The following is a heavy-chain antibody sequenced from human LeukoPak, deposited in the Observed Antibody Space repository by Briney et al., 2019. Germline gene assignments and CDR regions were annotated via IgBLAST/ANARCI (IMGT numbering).Heavy chain of an antibody. Sequence: PGGSLRLSCAASGFTFSRYWMSWVRQAPGKGLEWVANLKQDGSEKYYVDSVKGRFTISRDNAKNSLYLQMNSLRAEDTAVYYCASQKIVVVPATGGMDVWGQGTTVTVSS. J-gene: IGHJ6*02. CDR3: ASQKIVVVPATGGMDV. CDR2: LKQDGSEK. V-gene: IGHV3-7*01. CDR1: GFTFSRYW. D-gene: IGHD2-21*02.